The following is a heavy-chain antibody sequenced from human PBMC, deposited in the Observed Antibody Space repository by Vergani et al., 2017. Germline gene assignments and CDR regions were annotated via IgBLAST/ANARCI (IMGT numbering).Heavy chain of an antibody. J-gene: IGHJ4*02. D-gene: IGHD1-26*01. CDR1: GYIFKNYY. Sequence: VQLVQSGAEVRKPGASVPVSCTASGYIFKNYYIHWLRQAPGQAFEWMGILNPTTGHTTPAQKFMGRVDMTRDPSTDTSTRTVQMTLSSLRSEDTAVYYCAKLPSGRIVGPLYYFDSWGQGTLVTVSS. CDR3: AKLPSGRIVGPLYYFDS. V-gene: IGHV1-46*02. CDR2: LNPTTGHT.